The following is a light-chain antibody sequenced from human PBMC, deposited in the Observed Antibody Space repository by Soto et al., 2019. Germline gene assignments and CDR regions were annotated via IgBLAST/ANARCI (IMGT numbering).Light chain of an antibody. CDR2: EVS. CDR1: SSDVGCYNY. J-gene: IGLJ3*02. V-gene: IGLV2-14*01. Sequence: QSALTQPASVSGSPGQSITISCTGTSSDVGCYNYVSWYQQHPGKAPKLMIYEVSHRPSGVSNRFSGSKSANTASLTISGLQAEDEADYYCSSYTSSSTQVFGGGTKLTVL. CDR3: SSYTSSSTQV.